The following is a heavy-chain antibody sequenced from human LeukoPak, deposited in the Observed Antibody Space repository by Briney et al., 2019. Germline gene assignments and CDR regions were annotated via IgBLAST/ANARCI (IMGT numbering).Heavy chain of an antibody. CDR1: GFTFSSYG. CDR3: GSRYYGSGSYSDY. D-gene: IGHD3-10*01. Sequence: GGSLRLSCAASGFTFSSYGMHWVRQAPGKGLEGVAVIWYDGSNKYYADPVKGRFTISRDNSKNTLYLQMNSLRAEDTAVYYCGSRYYGSGSYSDYWGQGTLVTVSS. V-gene: IGHV3-33*01. J-gene: IGHJ4*02. CDR2: IWYDGSNK.